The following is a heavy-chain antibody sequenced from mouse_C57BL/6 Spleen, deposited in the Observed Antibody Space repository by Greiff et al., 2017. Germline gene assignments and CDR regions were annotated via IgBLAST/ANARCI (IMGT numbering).Heavy chain of an antibody. D-gene: IGHD1-1*01. CDR1: GYSITSGYY. CDR3: ARGASYYYGSSSYAMDY. V-gene: IGHV3-6*01. Sequence: EVKLVESGPGLVKPSQSLSLTCSVTGYSITSGYYWNWIRQFPGNKLEWMGYISYDGSNNYNPSLKNRISITRDTSKNQFFLKLNSVTTEDTATYYCARGASYYYGSSSYAMDYWGQGTSVTVSS. J-gene: IGHJ4*01. CDR2: ISYDGSN.